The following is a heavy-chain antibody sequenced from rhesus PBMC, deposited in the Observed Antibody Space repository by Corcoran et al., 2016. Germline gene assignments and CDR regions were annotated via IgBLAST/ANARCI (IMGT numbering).Heavy chain of an antibody. V-gene: IGHV4-147*01. CDR3: AREGYYSGSYYYSDY. Sequence: QVQLQESGPGLVKPSETLSLTCAVSGGSISSNYWSWIRQPPGKGLEWIGRISGRGGSTSYNPSLKSRVTISRDTSKNQFSLKLSSVTAADTAVYYCAREGYYSGSYYYSDYWGQGVLVTVSS. D-gene: IGHD3-16*01. CDR1: GGSISSNY. CDR2: ISGRGGST. J-gene: IGHJ4*01.